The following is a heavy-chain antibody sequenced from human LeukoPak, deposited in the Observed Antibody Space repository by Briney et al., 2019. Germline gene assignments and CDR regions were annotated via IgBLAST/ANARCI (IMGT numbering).Heavy chain of an antibody. CDR2: IYYSGST. Sequence: SETLSLTCTVSGGSISSYYWSWIRQTPGKGLEWIGYIYYSGSTNYNPSLKSRVTISVDTSKNQFSLKLSSVTAADTAVYYCARASSIQLWFPFDYWGQGTLVTVSS. D-gene: IGHD5-18*01. CDR1: GGSISSYY. V-gene: IGHV4-59*01. CDR3: ARASSIQLWFPFDY. J-gene: IGHJ4*02.